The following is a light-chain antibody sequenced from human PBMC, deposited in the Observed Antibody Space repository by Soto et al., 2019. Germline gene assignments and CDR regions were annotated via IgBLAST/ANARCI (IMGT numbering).Light chain of an antibody. CDR3: SSYTSSSTVI. CDR1: SSDVAGYNF. J-gene: IGLJ2*01. V-gene: IGLV2-14*03. CDR2: DVR. Sequence: QSALTQPASVSGSPGQSITISCTGTSSDVAGYNFVSWYQQHPGEAPKFIIYDVRNRPSGVSNRFSGSRSGNTASLTISGLQAEEEDDYYCSSYTSSSTVIFGGGTKLTVL.